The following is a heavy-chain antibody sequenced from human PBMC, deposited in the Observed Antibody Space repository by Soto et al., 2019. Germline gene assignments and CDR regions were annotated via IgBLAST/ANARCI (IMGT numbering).Heavy chain of an antibody. V-gene: IGHV1-46*01. CDR3: ARDGVPFYFDS. D-gene: IGHD3-10*01. CDR1: GYSFTSYF. Sequence: ASVKVSCKASGYSFTSYFMHCVLQAPGQGLEWMGIVNPSGGSTTYAQKFQGRVTMTRDTSTSTVYMELSSLRSEDTAVYYCARDGVPFYFDSWGQGTLVTVSS. CDR2: VNPSGGST. J-gene: IGHJ4*02.